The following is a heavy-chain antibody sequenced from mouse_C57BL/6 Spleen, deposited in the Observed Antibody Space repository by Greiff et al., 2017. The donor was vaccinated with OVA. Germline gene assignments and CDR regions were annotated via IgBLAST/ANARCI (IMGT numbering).Heavy chain of an antibody. J-gene: IGHJ4*01. CDR1: GYTFTSYW. CDR3: ARWGLRRPYYAMDY. Sequence: QVQLQQPGAELVKPGASVKMSCKASGYTFTSYWITWVKQRPGQGLEWIGDIYPGSGSTNYNEKFKSKATLTVDTSSSTAYMQLSSLTSEDSAVYYCARWGLRRPYYAMDYWGQGTSVTVSS. D-gene: IGHD2-4*01. V-gene: IGHV1-55*01. CDR2: IYPGSGST.